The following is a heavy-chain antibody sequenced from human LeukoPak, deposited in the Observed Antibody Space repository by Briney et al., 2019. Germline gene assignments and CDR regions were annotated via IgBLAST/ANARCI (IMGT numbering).Heavy chain of an antibody. Sequence: PSETLSLTCTVSGGSVSSGSYYWSWIRQPPGKGLEWIGYIYYSGSTNYNPSLKSRVTISVDTSKNQFSLKLSSVTAADMAVYYCARQSYYYESGGYYFDYWGQGTLVTVSS. CDR1: GGSVSSGSYY. J-gene: IGHJ4*02. CDR3: ARQSYYYESGGYYFDY. D-gene: IGHD3-22*01. CDR2: IYYSGST. V-gene: IGHV4-61*01.